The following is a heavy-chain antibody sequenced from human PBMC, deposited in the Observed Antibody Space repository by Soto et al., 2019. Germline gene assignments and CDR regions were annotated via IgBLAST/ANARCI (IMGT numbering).Heavy chain of an antibody. D-gene: IGHD6-19*01. V-gene: IGHV3-11*06. Sequence: GGSLRLSCAASGFSFSDYYMSWIRQAQGKGLEWVSLISSSGDFTNYADSVKGRFTISRDNAKNSLYLQMYSLRAEDTAVYFCARLWAGASRTFDIWGQGSMVTVSS. J-gene: IGHJ3*02. CDR3: ARLWAGASRTFDI. CDR2: ISSSGDFT. CDR1: GFSFSDYY.